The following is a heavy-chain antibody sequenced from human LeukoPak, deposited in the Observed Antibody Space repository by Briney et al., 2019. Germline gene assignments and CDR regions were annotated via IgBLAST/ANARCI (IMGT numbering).Heavy chain of an antibody. Sequence: PGGSLRLSCAASGFTFNNYAMSWVRQAPGKGLEWVSTITGSGGSTYYADSVKGRFTTSRDNSNNTLYLQMNSLRAEDTAVYYCAKSRDSSGYYLSYFDYWGQGTLVTVSS. CDR2: ITGSGGST. D-gene: IGHD3-22*01. CDR1: GFTFNNYA. J-gene: IGHJ4*02. CDR3: AKSRDSSGYYLSYFDY. V-gene: IGHV3-23*01.